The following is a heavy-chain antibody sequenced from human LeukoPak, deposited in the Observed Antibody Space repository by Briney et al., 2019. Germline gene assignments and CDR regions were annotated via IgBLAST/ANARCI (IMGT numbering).Heavy chain of an antibody. J-gene: IGHJ4*02. CDR2: ISGSGGST. D-gene: IGHD2-2*02. CDR1: GFTFSSYA. Sequence: GGSLRLSCAASGFTFSSYAMSWVRQAPGKGLEWVSAISGSGGSTYYADSVKGRFTISRDNSKNTLYLQMNSLRAEDTAVYYCAKGRELGYCSSTNCYTFDYWGQGTLVTVSS. CDR3: AKGRELGYCSSTNCYTFDY. V-gene: IGHV3-23*01.